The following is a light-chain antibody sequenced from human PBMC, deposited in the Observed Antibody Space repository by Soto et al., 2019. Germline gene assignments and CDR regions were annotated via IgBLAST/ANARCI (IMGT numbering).Light chain of an antibody. Sequence: QSVLTQPASVTGSPGPSITISCTRTRSDDGGYNYLSWYQQHPGKAPKLMIYDVSNRPSGVWNRFSGFKTGNTASLTISVLQAEDEADYYCSSYTSSSTYVFGTGTKVTGL. CDR3: SSYTSSSTYV. CDR1: RSDDGGYNY. CDR2: DVS. V-gene: IGLV2-14*01. J-gene: IGLJ1*01.